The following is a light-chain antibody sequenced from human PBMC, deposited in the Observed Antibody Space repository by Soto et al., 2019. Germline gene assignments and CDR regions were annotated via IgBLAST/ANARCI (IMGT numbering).Light chain of an antibody. CDR2: SAS. Sequence: EVVLTQSPGTLSLSPGERVTLSCRASQSVASSYLAWYQQKPGRAPRLLFYSASSRAAGIPDRFSGSWYGTDFTLTISRLEPENFAEYYCHHVGNFPEAFGQGTPVE. V-gene: IGKV3-20*01. CDR3: HHVGNFPEA. J-gene: IGKJ1*01. CDR1: QSVASSY.